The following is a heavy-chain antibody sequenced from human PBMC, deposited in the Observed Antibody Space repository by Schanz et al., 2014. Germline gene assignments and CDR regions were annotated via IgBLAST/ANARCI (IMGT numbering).Heavy chain of an antibody. Sequence: VQLVESGGGVVQPGRSLRLSCAASGFTFSRYWMSWVRQAPGKGLEWVGRIKTKTDGGTTDYAAPVKGRFTISRDDSTNTLYLQMNSLKTEDTAVYYCTTGGRRGYSHYFYGMDVWGQGTTVTVSS. J-gene: IGHJ6*02. CDR2: IKTKTDGGTT. CDR1: GFTFSRYW. CDR3: TTGGRRGYSHYFYGMDV. V-gene: IGHV3-15*01. D-gene: IGHD5-18*01.